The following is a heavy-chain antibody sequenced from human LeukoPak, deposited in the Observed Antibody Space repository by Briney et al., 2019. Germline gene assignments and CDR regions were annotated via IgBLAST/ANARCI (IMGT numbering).Heavy chain of an antibody. CDR3: ARSPVVPAAIGYYYYMDV. CDR1: GGSISSSRYY. CDR2: IYYSGST. J-gene: IGHJ6*03. V-gene: IGHV4-39*01. Sequence: SETLSLTCTVSGGSISSSRYYWGWIRQPPGKGLEWIGSIYYSGSTYYNPSLKSRVTISVDTSKNQFSLKLSSVAAADTAVYYCARSPVVPAAIGYYYYMDVWGKGTTVTVSS. D-gene: IGHD2-2*01.